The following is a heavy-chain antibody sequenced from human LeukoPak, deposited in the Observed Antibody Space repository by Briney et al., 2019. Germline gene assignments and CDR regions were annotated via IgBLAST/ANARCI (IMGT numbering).Heavy chain of an antibody. Sequence: GGSLRLSCEASGFTFSNYWMSWVRQAPGKGLEWVANIKGDGSYKYYVDSVKGRFTISRDNAKSSLYLQMNTLRAEDTAVYYCATSSDSSGNDWGQGTLVTVSS. CDR1: GFTFSNYW. D-gene: IGHD3-22*01. J-gene: IGHJ4*02. CDR3: ATSSDSSGND. CDR2: IKGDGSYK. V-gene: IGHV3-7*03.